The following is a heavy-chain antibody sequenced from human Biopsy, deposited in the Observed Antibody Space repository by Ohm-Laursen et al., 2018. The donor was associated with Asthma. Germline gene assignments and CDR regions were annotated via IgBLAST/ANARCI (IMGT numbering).Heavy chain of an antibody. V-gene: IGHV3-30*18. J-gene: IGHJ4*02. Sequence: SLRLSCTASGFVFSQCGMHWVRQAPGKGLEWVAVISFDGSNKDYADSVKGRFTISRDNSKNTLHLEMNSLRVEDTAVYYCPKDVFPGWELRRGPDYWGQGTLVTVSS. CDR1: GFVFSQCG. CDR3: PKDVFPGWELRRGPDY. CDR2: ISFDGSNK. D-gene: IGHD1-26*01.